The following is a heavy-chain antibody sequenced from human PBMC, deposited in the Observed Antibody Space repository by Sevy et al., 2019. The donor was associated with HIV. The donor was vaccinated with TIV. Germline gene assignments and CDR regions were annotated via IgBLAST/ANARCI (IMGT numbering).Heavy chain of an antibody. D-gene: IGHD2-2*01. CDR3: AKELPAAVGMDV. J-gene: IGHJ6*02. CDR1: GFTLSSYG. Sequence: GGSLRLSCAASGFTLSSYGMHWVRQAPGKGLEWVAVIRYDGSNKYYAASVQGRFTISRDNSKNTLYLQMNSLRAEDTAVYYCAKELPAAVGMDVWGQGTTVTVSS. V-gene: IGHV3-30*02. CDR2: IRYDGSNK.